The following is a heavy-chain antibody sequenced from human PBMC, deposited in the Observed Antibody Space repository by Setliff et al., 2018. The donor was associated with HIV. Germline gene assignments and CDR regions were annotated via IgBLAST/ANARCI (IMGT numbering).Heavy chain of an antibody. D-gene: IGHD5-18*01. Sequence: SETLSLTCAVYGGSFSGYYWSWIRQPPGKGLEWIGEISHGGSTNYNPSLKSRVTISVDTSKNQFSLKLSSVTAADTAVYYCARHPDTAMVTYWGQGTLVTVSS. CDR1: GGSFSGYY. CDR2: ISHGGST. CDR3: ARHPDTAMVTY. V-gene: IGHV4-34*01. J-gene: IGHJ4*02.